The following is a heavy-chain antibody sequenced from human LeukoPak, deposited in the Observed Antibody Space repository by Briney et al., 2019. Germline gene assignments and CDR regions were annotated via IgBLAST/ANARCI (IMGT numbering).Heavy chain of an antibody. J-gene: IGHJ6*03. CDR3: ARVENVFWSGYYSYYMDV. CDR1: GYTFTSYG. D-gene: IGHD3-3*01. CDR2: ISAYNGNT. Sequence: RASVKVSCKASGYTFTSYGISWVRQAPGQGLEWMGWISAYNGNTNYAQKLQGRVTMTTDTSTSTAYMELRSLRSDDTAVYYCARVENVFWSGYYSYYMDVWGKGTTVTVS. V-gene: IGHV1-18*01.